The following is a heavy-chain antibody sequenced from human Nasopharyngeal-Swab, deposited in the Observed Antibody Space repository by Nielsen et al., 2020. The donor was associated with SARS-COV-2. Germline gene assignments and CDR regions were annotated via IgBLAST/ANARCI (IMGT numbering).Heavy chain of an antibody. V-gene: IGHV3-23*01. CDR3: AKDLGVESPLWFDY. CDR2: ISGSGGST. CDR1: GFTFSSYA. J-gene: IGHJ4*02. D-gene: IGHD4-23*01. Sequence: GGSLRLSCTAPGFTFSSYAMSWVRQAPGKGLEWVSEISGSGGSTYYAESVKGRFTISRDNSKNTLYLQMSSLRAEDTAIYYCAKDLGVESPLWFDYWGQGTLLTVSS.